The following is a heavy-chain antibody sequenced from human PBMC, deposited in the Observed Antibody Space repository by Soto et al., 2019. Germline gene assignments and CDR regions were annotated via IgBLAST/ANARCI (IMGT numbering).Heavy chain of an antibody. Sequence: SSETLSLTCSVSGGSISGSYWSWIRQSPGKGLEWLGYVYYTGSTNYSPSLRSRVSISVDTSKNEFSLRLSSVTAADTAVYFCARSVAVPGAHIDYWGQGTQVTVSS. J-gene: IGHJ4*02. V-gene: IGHV4-59*01. CDR2: VYYTGST. CDR3: ARSVAVPGAHIDY. CDR1: GGSISGSY. D-gene: IGHD6-19*01.